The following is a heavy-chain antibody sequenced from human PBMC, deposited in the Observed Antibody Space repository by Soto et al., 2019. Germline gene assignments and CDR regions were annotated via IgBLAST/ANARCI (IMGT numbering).Heavy chain of an antibody. CDR2: IYYSGST. V-gene: IGHV4-61*01. CDR1: GGSVSSGSYY. CDR3: ARVRGRLWFGELKGNYYYYGMDV. J-gene: IGHJ6*02. D-gene: IGHD3-10*01. Sequence: PSETLSLTCTVSGGSVSSGSYYWSWIRQPPGKGLEWIGYIYYSGSTNYNPSLKSRVTISVDTSKNQFSLKLSSVTAADTAVYYCARVRGRLWFGELKGNYYYYGMDVWGQGTMVTVSS.